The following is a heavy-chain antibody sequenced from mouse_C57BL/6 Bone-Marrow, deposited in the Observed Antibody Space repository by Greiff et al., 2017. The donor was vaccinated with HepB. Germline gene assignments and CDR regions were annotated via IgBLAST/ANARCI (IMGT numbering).Heavy chain of an antibody. CDR1: GYTFTSYW. CDR3: ARSIYYDYPWFAY. V-gene: IGHV1-64*01. J-gene: IGHJ3*01. Sequence: VQLKQPGAELVKPGASVKLSCKASGYTFTSYWMHWVKQRPGQGLEWIGMIHPNSGSTNYNEKFKSKATLTVDKSSSTAYMQLSSLTSEDSAVYYCARSIYYDYPWFAYWGQGTLVTVSA. D-gene: IGHD2-4*01. CDR2: IHPNSGST.